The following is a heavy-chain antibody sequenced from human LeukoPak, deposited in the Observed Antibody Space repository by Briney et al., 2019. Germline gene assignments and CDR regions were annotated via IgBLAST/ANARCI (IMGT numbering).Heavy chain of an antibody. CDR1: GFSFSSYA. CDR3: ARDVRAGPRHNGNFDY. CDR2: ISNDGSNK. J-gene: IGHJ4*02. D-gene: IGHD3-10*02. V-gene: IGHV3-30-3*01. Sequence: PGTSLRLSCAASGFSFSSYAMHWVRQAPGKGLEWVAVISNDGSNKYYADSVKGRFTISRDSSKNTLSLQMRSLRAEDTAVYYCARDVRAGPRHNGNFDYWGQGTLVTVSS.